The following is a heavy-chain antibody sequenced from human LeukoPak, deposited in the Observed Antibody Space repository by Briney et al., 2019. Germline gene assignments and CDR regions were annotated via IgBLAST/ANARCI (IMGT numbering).Heavy chain of an antibody. CDR3: ARVGVDYSGNIIKYYFDY. J-gene: IGHJ4*02. CDR2: INHSGST. Sequence: SETLSLTCAVYGGSFSGYYWGWIRQPPGKGLEWIGEINHSGSTNYNPSLKSRVTISVDTSKNQFSLKLNSVTAADTAVFYCARVGVDYSGNIIKYYFDYWGQGTLVTVSS. CDR1: GGSFSGYY. D-gene: IGHD4-23*01. V-gene: IGHV4-34*01.